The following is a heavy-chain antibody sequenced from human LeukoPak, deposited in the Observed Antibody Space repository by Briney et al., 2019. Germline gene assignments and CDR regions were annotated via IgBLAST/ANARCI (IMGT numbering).Heavy chain of an antibody. D-gene: IGHD3-10*01. CDR1: GFSLSTSGVG. Sequence: SGSTLVNPTQTLTLTCTFSGFSLSTSGVGVGWIRQPPGKALEWLALIYWDDDKRYSPSLKSRLTITKDTSKNQVVLTMTNMDPGDTATYYCAHRVWFGDVANWFDPWGQGTLVTVSS. CDR2: IYWDDDK. V-gene: IGHV2-5*02. CDR3: AHRVWFGDVANWFDP. J-gene: IGHJ5*02.